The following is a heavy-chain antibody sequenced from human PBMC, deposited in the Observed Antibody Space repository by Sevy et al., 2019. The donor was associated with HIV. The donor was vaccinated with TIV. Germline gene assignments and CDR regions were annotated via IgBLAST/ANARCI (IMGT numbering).Heavy chain of an antibody. V-gene: IGHV4-39*01. J-gene: IGHJ4*02. CDR3: AVNFGVVITDFDY. D-gene: IGHD3-3*01. CDR1: GGSISSSSYY. Sequence: SETLSPTCTVSGGSISSSSYYWGWIRQPPGKGLEWIGSIYYSGSTYYNPSLKSRVTISVDTSKNQFSLKLSSVTAADTAVYYCAVNFGVVITDFDYWGQGTLVTVSS. CDR2: IYYSGST.